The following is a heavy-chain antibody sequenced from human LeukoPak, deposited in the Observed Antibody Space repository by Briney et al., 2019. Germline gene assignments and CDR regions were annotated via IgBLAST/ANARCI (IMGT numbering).Heavy chain of an antibody. D-gene: IGHD5-18*01. CDR2: ISAYNGNT. Sequence: GASVKVSCKASGYTFTSYGISWVRQAPGQGLEWMGWISAYNGNTNYAQKLQGRVTMTTDTSTSTAYMELSSLRSEDTAVYYCARGPDTAMVTDDSQLDYWGQGTLVTVSS. CDR3: ARGPDTAMVTDDSQLDY. V-gene: IGHV1-18*01. CDR1: GYTFTSYG. J-gene: IGHJ4*02.